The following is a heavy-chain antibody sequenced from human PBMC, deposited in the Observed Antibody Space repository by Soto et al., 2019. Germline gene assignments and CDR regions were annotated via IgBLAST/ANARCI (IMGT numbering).Heavy chain of an antibody. Sequence: QVQLVESGGGVVQPGRSLSLSCAASGFTFSSYAMHWVRQAPGKGLEWVAVISYDGSNKYYADSVKGRFTISRDNSKNTLYLQMNSLRAEDTAVYYCARDGRFDQYYFDYWGQGTLVTVSS. J-gene: IGHJ4*02. V-gene: IGHV3-30-3*01. CDR2: ISYDGSNK. D-gene: IGHD2-2*01. CDR3: ARDGRFDQYYFDY. CDR1: GFTFSSYA.